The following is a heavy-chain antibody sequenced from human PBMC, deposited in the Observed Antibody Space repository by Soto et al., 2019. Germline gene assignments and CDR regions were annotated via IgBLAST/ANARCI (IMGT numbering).Heavy chain of an antibody. Sequence: GESLKISCKGSGFTFTNYWIAWVRQMPGKGLEWMGIIYPGDSDSSYSPSFQGQVTVSADKSINTAYLHWSSLKASDTAIYYCAKHEGYCSTTTCSNFDYWGQGTLVTVSS. D-gene: IGHD2-2*01. CDR2: IYPGDSDS. V-gene: IGHV5-51*01. CDR3: AKHEGYCSTTTCSNFDY. J-gene: IGHJ4*02. CDR1: GFTFTNYW.